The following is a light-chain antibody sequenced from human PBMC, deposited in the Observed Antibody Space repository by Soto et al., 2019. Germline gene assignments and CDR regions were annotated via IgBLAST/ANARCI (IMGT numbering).Light chain of an antibody. CDR3: QQHGGSPPT. CDR2: DGS. Sequence: EIVLTQSPGTLSLSPGERATLSCGASHSVSSGYLAWYQHQPGQAPRLLIHDGSNRAPGISDRFRGSGSGTNFTLTINGLEPEDFAVYYCQQHGGSPPTFGPGTRVDIK. V-gene: IGKV3-20*01. J-gene: IGKJ3*01. CDR1: HSVSSGY.